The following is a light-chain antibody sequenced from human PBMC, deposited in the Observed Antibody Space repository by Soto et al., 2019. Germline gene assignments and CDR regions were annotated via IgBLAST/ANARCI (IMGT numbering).Light chain of an antibody. CDR3: QSYDSSLSGYV. V-gene: IGLV1-40*01. J-gene: IGLJ1*01. CDR2: SNT. Sequence: QSVPTQPPSVSGAPGQRVTISCTGSSSNIGAGYDVHWYQQVPGTAPKLLIYSNTNRPSGVPDRFSGSKSGTSASLAITGLQAEDEADYYCQSYDSSLSGYVFGTGTKVTVL. CDR1: SSNIGAGYD.